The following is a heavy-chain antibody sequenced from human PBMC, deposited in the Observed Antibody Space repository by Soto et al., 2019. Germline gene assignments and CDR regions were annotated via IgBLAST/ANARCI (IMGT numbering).Heavy chain of an antibody. J-gene: IGHJ4*02. Sequence: GGSLRLSCAASGFTFSSYGMHWVRQAPGKGLEWVAVISYDGSNKYYADSVKGRFTISRDNSKNTLYLQMNSLRAEDTAVYYCAKDGLERGVIAKDFDYWGQGTLVTVSS. CDR3: AKDGLERGVIAKDFDY. CDR1: GFTFSSYG. V-gene: IGHV3-30*18. D-gene: IGHD3-10*01. CDR2: ISYDGSNK.